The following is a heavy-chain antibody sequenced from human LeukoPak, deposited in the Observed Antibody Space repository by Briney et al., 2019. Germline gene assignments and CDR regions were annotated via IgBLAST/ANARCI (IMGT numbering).Heavy chain of an antibody. J-gene: IGHJ4*02. CDR2: MNPNSGNT. D-gene: IGHD6-19*01. CDR3: ARGPPYSSGWYFGY. Sequence: ASVKVSCKASGYTFTSYDINWVRQATGQGLEWMGWMNPNSGNTGYAQKLQGRVTMTRNTSISTAYMELSSLRSEDTAVYYCARGPPYSSGWYFGYWGQGTLVTVSS. V-gene: IGHV1-8*01. CDR1: GYTFTSYD.